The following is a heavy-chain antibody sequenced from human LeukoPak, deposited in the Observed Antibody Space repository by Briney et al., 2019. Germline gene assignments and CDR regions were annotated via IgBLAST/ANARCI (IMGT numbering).Heavy chain of an antibody. J-gene: IGHJ4*02. D-gene: IGHD5-18*01. CDR2: ISGSGVST. V-gene: IGHV3-23*01. CDR3: AKDHMSSPVTYGYSFDS. Sequence: GGSLRLTCAASGFTFNIYAMNWVRQAPGKGLEWVAAISGSGVSTRDADSVKGRFTISRDNSKNTLYLQMSSLRAEDTAVYYCAKDHMSSPVTYGYSFDSWGQGTLVTVSS. CDR1: GFTFNIYA.